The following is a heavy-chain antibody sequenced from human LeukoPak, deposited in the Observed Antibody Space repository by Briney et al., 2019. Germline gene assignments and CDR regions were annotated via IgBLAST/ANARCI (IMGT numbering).Heavy chain of an antibody. D-gene: IGHD6-13*01. Sequence: GGSLRLSCAASGFTFSNYSMNWVRQAPGKGLEWISSISDSGTYIYYPDSLKGRFTVSRDNAKNSLYLQMNSLRAEDTAVYYCARAFLADSNSWYAVDVWGQGTTVTVSS. CDR2: ISDSGTYI. V-gene: IGHV3-21*01. CDR1: GFTFSNYS. CDR3: ARAFLADSNSWYAVDV. J-gene: IGHJ6*02.